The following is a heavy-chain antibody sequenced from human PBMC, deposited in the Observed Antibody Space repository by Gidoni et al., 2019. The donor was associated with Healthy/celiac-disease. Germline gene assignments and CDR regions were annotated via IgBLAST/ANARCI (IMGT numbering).Heavy chain of an antibody. D-gene: IGHD3-22*01. CDR2: IWYDGSNK. CDR1: GCTFSSYG. Sequence: QVQLVESGGGVVQPGRSLRLPWAASGCTFSSYGMHGVRQAPGKGLEWVAVIWYDGSNKYYADSVKGRFTISRDNSKNTLYLQMNSLRAEDTAVYYCARSRFLDSSGYYFDYWGQGTLVTVSS. CDR3: ARSRFLDSSGYYFDY. J-gene: IGHJ4*02. V-gene: IGHV3-33*01.